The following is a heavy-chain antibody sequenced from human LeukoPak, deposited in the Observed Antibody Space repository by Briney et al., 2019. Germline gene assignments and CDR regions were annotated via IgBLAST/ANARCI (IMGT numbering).Heavy chain of an antibody. J-gene: IGHJ4*02. D-gene: IGHD2-21*02. CDR2: ISSGSSYI. V-gene: IGHV3-21*04. CDR3: VRKSGVMSVVVTSNYFDY. Sequence: GGSLRLSCATSRFTFSNYNMNWVRQAPGKGLESVSSISSGSSYIYYADSVKGRFTISRDNAKNSLYLQMNSLRAEDTAMYYCVRKSGVMSVVVTSNYFDYWGQGTLVTVSS. CDR1: RFTFSNYN.